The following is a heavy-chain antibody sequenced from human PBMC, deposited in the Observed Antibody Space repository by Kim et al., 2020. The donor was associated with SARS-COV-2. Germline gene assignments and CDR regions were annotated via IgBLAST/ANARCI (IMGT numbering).Heavy chain of an antibody. J-gene: IGHJ5*02. CDR2: ISKQDGSQK. Sequence: GGSLRLSCAASRFIFRDSWMTWVRQAPGKGLEWVAAISKQDGSQKFYVDSVKGRFTISRDNAKNSLYLQINSLRVDDTAMYYCANRGWLDDWGQGTLVIV. CDR3: ANRGWLDD. CDR1: RFIFRDSW. V-gene: IGHV3-7*01. D-gene: IGHD3-16*02.